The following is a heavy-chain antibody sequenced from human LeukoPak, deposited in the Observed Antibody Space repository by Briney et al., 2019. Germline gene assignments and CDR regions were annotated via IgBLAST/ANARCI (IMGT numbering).Heavy chain of an antibody. CDR1: GGSFSRYA. CDR3: ARRAVAGNIIDY. CDR2: IIPILGIA. Sequence: SSVKVSCKASGGSFSRYAIRWVRQPPAQGLEWMGRIIPILGIANYAQKCQGRVTITADKPTSTGYMELSSLRSEDTAVYYWARRAVAGNIIDYWGQGTLVSVSS. J-gene: IGHJ4*02. V-gene: IGHV1-69*04. D-gene: IGHD6-19*01.